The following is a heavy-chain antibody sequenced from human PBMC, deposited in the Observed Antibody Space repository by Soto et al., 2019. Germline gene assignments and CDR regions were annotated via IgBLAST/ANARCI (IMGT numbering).Heavy chain of an antibody. CDR2: ISAFNGYT. Sequence: ASVKVSCMASGYIFNKLGCNSVRQAPGQGREWMGRISAFNGYTNFAQKFQGRVTLTTDTSTNTAYMELSSLRSDDTAIYYCARGRGVVIPAGTPDAFDVWGQGTMVTVSS. CDR1: GYIFNKLG. CDR3: ARGRGVVIPAGTPDAFDV. J-gene: IGHJ3*01. V-gene: IGHV1-18*01. D-gene: IGHD2-21*01.